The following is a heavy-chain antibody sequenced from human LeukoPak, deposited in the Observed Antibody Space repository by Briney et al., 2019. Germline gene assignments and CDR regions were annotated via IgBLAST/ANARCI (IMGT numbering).Heavy chain of an antibody. D-gene: IGHD6-19*01. J-gene: IGHJ4*02. CDR1: GFTLSSYW. CDR3: ARGTIAVAGTDY. V-gene: IGHV3-7*01. CDR2: IKQDGSEK. Sequence: PGGSLRLSCAASGFTLSSYWMSWVRQAPGKGLEWVANIKQDGSEKYYVDSVKGRFTISRDNARNSLYLQMNSLRAEDTAVYYCARGTIAVAGTDYWGQGTLVTVPS.